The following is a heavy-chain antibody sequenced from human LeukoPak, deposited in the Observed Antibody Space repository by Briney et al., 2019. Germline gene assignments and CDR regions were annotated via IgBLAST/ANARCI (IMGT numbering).Heavy chain of an antibody. V-gene: IGHV1-18*01. CDR2: ISTYNGNT. CDR1: GYSFSRYG. CDR3: ARDLDYYDSSGSGWFDP. Sequence: GASVKVSCKASGYSFSRYGISWVRQAPGQGLEWMGWISTYNGNTNYAQKFQGRVTMTTDTSTNTAYMELRSPRSDGTAVYYCARDLDYYDSSGSGWFDPWGQGTLVTVSS. J-gene: IGHJ5*02. D-gene: IGHD3-22*01.